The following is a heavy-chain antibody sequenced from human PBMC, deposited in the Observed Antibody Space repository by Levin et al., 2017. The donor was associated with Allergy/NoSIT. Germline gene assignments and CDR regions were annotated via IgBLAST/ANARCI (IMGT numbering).Heavy chain of an antibody. CDR3: ARMPRYYYGSGSDPHDVDY. Sequence: ASVKVSCKASGYTFTGYYMHWVRQAPGQGLEWMGRINPNSGGTNYAQKFQGRVTMTRDTSISTAYMELSRLRSDDTAVYYCARMPRYYYGSGSDPHDVDYWGQGTLVTVSS. D-gene: IGHD3-10*01. CDR2: INPNSGGT. J-gene: IGHJ4*02. CDR1: GYTFTGYY. V-gene: IGHV1-2*06.